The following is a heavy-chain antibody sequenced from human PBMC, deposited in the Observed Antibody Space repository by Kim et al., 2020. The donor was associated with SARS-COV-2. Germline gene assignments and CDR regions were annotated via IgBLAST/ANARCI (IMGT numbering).Heavy chain of an antibody. D-gene: IGHD3-22*01. CDR3: SRAPYDSSGYGVFDY. CDR1: GFAFSTSC. J-gene: IGHJ4*02. CDR2: IKEDGIDT. V-gene: IGHV3-7*01. Sequence: GGSLRLSCVASGFAFSTSCMNWVRQVPGKGLEWVANIKEDGIDTYYVDSVKGRCTISIDDAKCSVSLQLNSLRAEDAAVYYCSRAPYDSSGYGVFDYWGQGTLVTVSS.